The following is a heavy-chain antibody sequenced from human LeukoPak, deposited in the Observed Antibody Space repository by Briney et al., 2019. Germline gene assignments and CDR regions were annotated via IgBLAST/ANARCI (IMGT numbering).Heavy chain of an antibody. D-gene: IGHD3-22*01. V-gene: IGHV4-4*07. Sequence: SETLSLTCTVSGASISSSYCTWIRQSAGHGLEWIGRMSSGGSTTYNPSFKRRVTMSLDTSKRQFSLNLSSVTAADTAVYYCARDQTYYVSSGYYYVTYLQHWGPGSLVTVSS. CDR3: ARDQTYYVSSGYYYVTYLQH. CDR1: GASISSSY. J-gene: IGHJ1*01. CDR2: MSSGGST.